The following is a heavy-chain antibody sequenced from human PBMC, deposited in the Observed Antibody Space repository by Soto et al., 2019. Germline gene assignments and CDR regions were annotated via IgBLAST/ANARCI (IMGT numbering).Heavy chain of an antibody. V-gene: IGHV5-51*01. Sequence: GESLKISCKGSGYRFTRNWIGWVRQMPGKGLEWMGIIYPGDSDTRYSPSFQGQVTISADKSISTAYLQWSSLKASDTAMYYCARLIDSSGYYHFDYWGQGTLVTVS. J-gene: IGHJ4*02. CDR3: ARLIDSSGYYHFDY. CDR2: IYPGDSDT. D-gene: IGHD3-22*01. CDR1: GYRFTRNW.